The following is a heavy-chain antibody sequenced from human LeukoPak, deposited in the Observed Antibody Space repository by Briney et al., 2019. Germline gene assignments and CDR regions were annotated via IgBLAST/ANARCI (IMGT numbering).Heavy chain of an antibody. D-gene: IGHD2-15*01. CDR2: IYYRGST. CDR1: GGSINSYY. V-gene: IGHV4-59*08. Sequence: SETLSLTCAVSGGSINSYYRSWIRQPPGKGLEWIGYIYYRGSTNYNPSLKSRVTISVDTSKNQFSLKLNSVTAADTAVYYCARHPSGVAATGFDYWGQGTLVTVSS. CDR3: ARHPSGVAATGFDY. J-gene: IGHJ4*02.